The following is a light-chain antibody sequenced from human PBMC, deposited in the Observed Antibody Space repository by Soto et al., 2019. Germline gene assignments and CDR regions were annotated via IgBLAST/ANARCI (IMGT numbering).Light chain of an antibody. CDR2: EVS. V-gene: IGLV2-14*01. CDR3: CSYVSSKTYV. CDR1: TTDVGGYNF. Sequence: QSALTQPASVSGSPGQSITISCTGTTTDVGGYNFVSWYQQHPGKVPKLIIYEVSNRPSGVSNRFSGSKSDNTASLTISGLQAEDEADYYCCSYVSSKTYVFGTGTKVTV. J-gene: IGLJ1*01.